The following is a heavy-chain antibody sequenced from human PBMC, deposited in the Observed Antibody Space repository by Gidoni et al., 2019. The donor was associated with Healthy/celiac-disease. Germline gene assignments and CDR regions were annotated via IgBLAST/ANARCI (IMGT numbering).Heavy chain of an antibody. CDR2: IKSKTDGGTT. CDR1: GFTFSNAW. D-gene: IGHD2-8*01. V-gene: IGHV3-15*07. J-gene: IGHJ3*02. Sequence: EVQLVESGGGLVKPGGSLRLSCAAPGFTFSNAWMNWGRQAPGKGLEWVGRIKSKTDGGTTDYAAPVKGRFTISRDDSKNTLYLQMNSLKTEDTAVYYCTTNPQMEDAFDIWGQGTMVTVSS. CDR3: TTNPQMEDAFDI.